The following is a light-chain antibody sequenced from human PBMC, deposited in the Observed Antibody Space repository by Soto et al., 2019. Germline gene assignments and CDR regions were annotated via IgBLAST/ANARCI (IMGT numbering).Light chain of an antibody. Sequence: DIQMTQSPSSLSGSVRDRVTITCRASENISRHLNWYQQKPGKAPKLLIYAASSLQNGVPSRFRGGGSGTDFTLTISNLQPEDFATYYCQQTYTTLSITFGQGTRLESK. CDR2: AAS. CDR3: QQTYTTLSIT. J-gene: IGKJ5*01. CDR1: ENISRH. V-gene: IGKV1-39*01.